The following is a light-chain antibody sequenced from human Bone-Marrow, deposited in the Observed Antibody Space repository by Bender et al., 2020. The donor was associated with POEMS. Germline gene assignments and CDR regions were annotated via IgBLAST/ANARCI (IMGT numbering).Light chain of an antibody. Sequence: QSVLTQPPSASGTPGQSVTISCSGSSSNIGSNYVYWYQQLPGTAPKLLIYNNNPRPSGVPDRFSGSKSGTSASLAISGLRSEDEADYYCATWDDSQGGRVFGTGTKVTVL. CDR1: SSNIGSNY. CDR3: ATWDDSQGGRV. V-gene: IGLV1-47*02. J-gene: IGLJ1*01. CDR2: NNN.